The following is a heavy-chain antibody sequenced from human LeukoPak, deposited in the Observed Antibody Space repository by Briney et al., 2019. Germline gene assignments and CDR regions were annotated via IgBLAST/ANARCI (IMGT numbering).Heavy chain of an antibody. CDR3: ATRSEYSYY. CDR2: IYSAGDT. Sequence: GESLRLSCAASGFTVSSNYMSWVRQAPGKGLEWVSVIYSAGDTYYADSVKGRFTISRDTSRNTVYLRMNSLRAEDTAVYYCATRSEYSYYWGPGTLVTVSS. CDR1: GFTVSSNY. D-gene: IGHD2-15*01. J-gene: IGHJ4*02. V-gene: IGHV3-53*01.